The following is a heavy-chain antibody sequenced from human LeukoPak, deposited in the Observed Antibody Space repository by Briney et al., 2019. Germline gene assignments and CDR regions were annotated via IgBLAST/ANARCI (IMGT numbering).Heavy chain of an antibody. CDR1: GGSISSYY. V-gene: IGHV4-59*01. J-gene: IGHJ4*02. CDR2: IHYSGST. D-gene: IGHD3-10*01. Sequence: SETLSLTCTVSGGSISSYYWSWIRQPPGKGLEWIGYIHYSGSTNYNPSLKSRVTISVDTSKNQFSLKLSSVTAADTAVYYCAREPSGSGSHDYWGQGTLVTVSS. CDR3: AREPSGSGSHDY.